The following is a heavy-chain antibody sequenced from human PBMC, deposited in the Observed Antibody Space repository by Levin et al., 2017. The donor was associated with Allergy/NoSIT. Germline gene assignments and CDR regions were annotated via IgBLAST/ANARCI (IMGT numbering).Heavy chain of an antibody. CDR1: GFTFSNAW. V-gene: IGHV3-15*01. CDR3: TTDGYGSGSYWGYYYGMDV. CDR2: IKSKTDGGTT. Sequence: GGSLRLSCAASGFTFSNAWMSWVRQAPGKGLEWVGRIKSKTDGGTTDYAAPVKGRFTISRDDSKNTLYLQMNSLKTEDTAVYYCTTDGYGSGSYWGYYYGMDVWGQGTTVTVSS. J-gene: IGHJ6*02. D-gene: IGHD3-10*01.